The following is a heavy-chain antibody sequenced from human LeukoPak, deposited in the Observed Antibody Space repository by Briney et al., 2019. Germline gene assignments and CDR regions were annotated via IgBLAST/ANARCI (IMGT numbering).Heavy chain of an antibody. CDR3: GGVFPFWGGYYNYYYMDV. CDR2: INHSGST. J-gene: IGHJ6*03. V-gene: IGHV4-34*01. CDR1: GGSFSGYY. Sequence: PSETLSLTCAVYGGSFSGYYWSWIRQPPGKGLEWIGEINHSGSTNYNPSLKSRVTISVDTSKNQFSLKLSSVTAADTAVFYCGGVFPFWGGYYNYYYMDVRGKGTTVTVSS. D-gene: IGHD3-3*01.